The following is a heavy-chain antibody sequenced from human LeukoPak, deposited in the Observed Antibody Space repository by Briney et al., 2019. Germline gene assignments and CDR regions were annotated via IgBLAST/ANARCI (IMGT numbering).Heavy chain of an antibody. CDR2: IYTSGST. CDR1: GGSISSGSYY. V-gene: IGHV4-61*02. J-gene: IGHJ4*02. CDR3: ARTYCDSTTCYRFDY. D-gene: IGHD2-2*01. Sequence: PSETLSLTCTVSGGSISSGSYYWTWIRQPAGKGLEWIGRIYTSGSTNYNPSPKSRVTISVDTSKNQFSLKLSSVTAADAAVYYCARTYCDSTTCYRFDYWGQGTLVTVSS.